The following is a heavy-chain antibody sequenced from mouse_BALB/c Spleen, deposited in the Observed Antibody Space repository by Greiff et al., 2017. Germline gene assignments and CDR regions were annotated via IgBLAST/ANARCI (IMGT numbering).Heavy chain of an antibody. CDR3: ARSYERHDGFAY. CDR2: ISIGSSTI. Sequence: EVQVVESGGGLVQPGGSRKLSCAASGFTFSSFGMHWVRQAPEKGLEWVAYISIGSSTIYYADTVKGRFTISRDNPKDTLFLQLSSLSSEDTAMYYGARSYERHDGFAYWGQGTLVTVSA. CDR1: GFTFSSFG. J-gene: IGHJ3*01. D-gene: IGHD2-14*01. V-gene: IGHV5-17*02.